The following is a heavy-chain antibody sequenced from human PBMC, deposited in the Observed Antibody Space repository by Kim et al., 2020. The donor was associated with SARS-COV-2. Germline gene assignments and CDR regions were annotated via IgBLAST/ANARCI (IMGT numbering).Heavy chain of an antibody. CDR1: GDSVSSNSAA. Sequence: SQTLSLTCAISGDSVSSNSAAWNWIRQSPSRGLEWLGRTYYRSKWYNDYAVSVKSRITINPDTSKNQFSLQLNSVTPEDTAVYYCARDLDSSSWYYYYGMDVWGQGTTVTVSS. CDR3: ARDLDSSSWYYYYGMDV. CDR2: TYYRSKWYN. J-gene: IGHJ6*02. D-gene: IGHD6-13*01. V-gene: IGHV6-1*01.